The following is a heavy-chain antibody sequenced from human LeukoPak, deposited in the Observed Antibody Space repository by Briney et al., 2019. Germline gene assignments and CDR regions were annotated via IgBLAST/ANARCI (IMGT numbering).Heavy chain of an antibody. Sequence: SGGSLRLSCAVSGFTFRTYVMSWVRQAPGMGLEWVSTISGGGGKTYYSDAVKGRVTISRDNSKNTLYLQMNSLRAEDTAVYYCAKISDFWSGYYHYFDYWGQGTLVTVSS. V-gene: IGHV3-23*01. D-gene: IGHD3-3*01. CDR2: ISGGGGKT. CDR1: GFTFRTYV. J-gene: IGHJ4*02. CDR3: AKISDFWSGYYHYFDY.